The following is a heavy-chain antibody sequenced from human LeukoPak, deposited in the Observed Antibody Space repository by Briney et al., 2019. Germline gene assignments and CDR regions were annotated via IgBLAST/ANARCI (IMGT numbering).Heavy chain of an antibody. J-gene: IGHJ4*02. Sequence: GMSLTLSCAACSFTLNRYGMHWVRQAPGKGLEWVAVIWYDGSNKYYADSVKGRFTISRDNSKNTLYLQMNSLRAEDTAVYYCARDSMMVRGVIGPFDYWGQGTLVTVS. D-gene: IGHD3-10*01. CDR3: ARDSMMVRGVIGPFDY. CDR2: IWYDGSNK. V-gene: IGHV3-33*01. CDR1: SFTLNRYG.